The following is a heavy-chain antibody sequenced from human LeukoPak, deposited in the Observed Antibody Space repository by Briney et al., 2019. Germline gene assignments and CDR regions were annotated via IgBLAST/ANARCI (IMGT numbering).Heavy chain of an antibody. J-gene: IGHJ4*02. D-gene: IGHD5-12*01. Sequence: GGSLRLSCAASGFTFSDYYMSRIRQAPGKGLEWVSYISGSASTIYYADSVKGRFTISRDNAKNSLYLQMNSLRAEDTAVYYCARDGGYDSFVYWGQGTLVTVSS. CDR3: ARDGGYDSFVY. CDR1: GFTFSDYY. V-gene: IGHV3-11*04. CDR2: ISGSASTI.